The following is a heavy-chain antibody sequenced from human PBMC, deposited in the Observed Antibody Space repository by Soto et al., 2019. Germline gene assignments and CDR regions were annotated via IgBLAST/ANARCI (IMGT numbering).Heavy chain of an antibody. D-gene: IGHD3-3*02. V-gene: IGHV3-23*01. CDR1: GFSFRNYA. J-gene: IGHJ4*02. CDR2: ISDTGSHT. CDR3: AKEMSIGRPYVY. Sequence: VQLLQSGGGLVQPAGSLRLSCAASGFSFRNYALSWVRLAPGKGLEWVSAISDTGSHTYYADSVKGRFTISRDNSKNTLFLQMDSLRSEDTAVYYCAKEMSIGRPYVYWGQGTLVTVFS.